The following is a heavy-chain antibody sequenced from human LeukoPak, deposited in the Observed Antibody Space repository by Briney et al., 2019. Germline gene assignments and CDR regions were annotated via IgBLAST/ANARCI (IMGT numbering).Heavy chain of an antibody. CDR3: ARAKRAARPYYFDY. J-gene: IGHJ4*02. Sequence: PSETLSLTCTVSGGSISSYYWSWIRQPPGKGLEWIGYIYYSGSTNYNPSLKSRVTISVDTSKNQFSLKLSSVTAADTAVYYCARAKRAARPYYFDYWGQGTLVTVSS. CDR1: GGSISSYY. CDR2: IYYSGST. D-gene: IGHD6-6*01. V-gene: IGHV4-59*01.